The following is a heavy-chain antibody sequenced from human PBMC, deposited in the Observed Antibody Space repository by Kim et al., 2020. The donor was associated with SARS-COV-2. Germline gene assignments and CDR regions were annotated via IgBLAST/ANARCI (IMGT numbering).Heavy chain of an antibody. CDR2: ISSTSTI. V-gene: IGHV3-48*02. CDR1: GLTFSSYS. CDR3: ARDGHGMDV. Sequence: GGSLRLSCAASGLTFSSYSMNWVRQAPGKGLEWVSYISSTSTIYYADSVKARFTISRDNAKNSLYLQMNSLRDEDTAVYYCARDGHGMDVWGQGTTVIVSS. J-gene: IGHJ6*02.